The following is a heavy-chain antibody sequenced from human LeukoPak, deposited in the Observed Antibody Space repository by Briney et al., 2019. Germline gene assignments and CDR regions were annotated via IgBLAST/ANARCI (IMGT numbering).Heavy chain of an antibody. Sequence: SQTLSLTCAVSGGSISSGGYSWSWIPQPPGKGLEWIGSIYYYRNNYYNPSLKSRVTITVDMTNNQFSLKLSSVTAADTAVYYCARHRRYTTGSEEFDYWGQGTLVTVSS. CDR3: ARHRRYTTGSEEFDY. J-gene: IGHJ4*02. V-gene: IGHV4-30-2*03. CDR2: IYYYRNN. CDR1: GGSISSGGYS. D-gene: IGHD2/OR15-2a*01.